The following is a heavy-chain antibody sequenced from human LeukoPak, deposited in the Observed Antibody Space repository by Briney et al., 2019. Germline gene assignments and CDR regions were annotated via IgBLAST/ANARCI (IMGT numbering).Heavy chain of an antibody. Sequence: GASVKVSCKASGYTFTSYAMNWVRQAPGQGLEWMGWINTNTGNPTYAQGFTGRFVFSLDTSVSTAYLQISSLKAEDTAVYYCARLGAYYYGSGSYYVDADNMDVWGKGTTVTVSS. V-gene: IGHV7-4-1*02. CDR3: ARLGAYYYGSGSYYVDADNMDV. J-gene: IGHJ6*03. CDR1: GYTFTSYA. CDR2: INTNTGNP. D-gene: IGHD3-10*01.